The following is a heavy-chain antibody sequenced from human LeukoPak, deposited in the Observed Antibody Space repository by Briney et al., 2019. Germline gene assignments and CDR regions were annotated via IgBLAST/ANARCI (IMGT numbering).Heavy chain of an antibody. J-gene: IGHJ3*02. CDR2: IYYSGST. Sequence: SETLSLTCTVSGGSISSYYWSWIRQPPGKGLEWIGYIYYSGSTNYNPSLKSRVTISVDTSKNQFSLKLSSVTAADTAVYYCARDRYVYSGYDYDAFDIWGQGTMVTVSS. V-gene: IGHV4-59*12. CDR3: ARDRYVYSGYDYDAFDI. D-gene: IGHD5-12*01. CDR1: GGSISSYY.